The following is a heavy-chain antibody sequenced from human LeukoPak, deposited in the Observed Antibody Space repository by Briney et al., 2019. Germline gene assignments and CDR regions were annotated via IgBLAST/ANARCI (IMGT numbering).Heavy chain of an antibody. CDR2: IIPILGIA. CDR3: ARVLTTVTPDAFDI. CDR1: GYTFTGYY. Sequence: GASVKVSCKASGYTFTGYYMHWVRQAPGQGLEWMGRIIPILGIANYAQKFQGSVTITADKSTSTAYMELSSLRSEDTAVYYCARVLTTVTPDAFDIWGQGTMVTVSS. J-gene: IGHJ3*02. V-gene: IGHV1-69*02. D-gene: IGHD4-17*01.